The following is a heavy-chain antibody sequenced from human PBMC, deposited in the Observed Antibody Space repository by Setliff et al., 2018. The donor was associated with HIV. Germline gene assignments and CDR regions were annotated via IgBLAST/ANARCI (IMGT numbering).Heavy chain of an antibody. CDR1: GFIFGTYA. CDR3: ARRWAESATGGYFEY. CDR2: INWNGEMT. J-gene: IGHJ4*02. V-gene: IGHV3-20*04. Sequence: GGSLRLSCAGSGFIFGTYAMYWVRQAPGKGLEWVSGINWNGEMTAYADSARGRFTVSRDNARKSLYLQMNSLTAEDTAVYFCARRWAESATGGYFEYWGQGTLVTVSS. D-gene: IGHD2-15*01.